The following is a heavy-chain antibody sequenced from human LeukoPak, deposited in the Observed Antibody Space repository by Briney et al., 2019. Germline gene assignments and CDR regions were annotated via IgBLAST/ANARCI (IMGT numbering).Heavy chain of an antibody. CDR2: ISGSGGST. CDR3: ATRGVIVVVTAIRDY. Sequence: GGSLRLSCAASGFTFSSYAMSWVRQAPGKGLEWVSAISGSGGSTYYADSVKGRFTISRDNSKNTLYLQMNSLRAEDTAVYYCATRGVIVVVTAIRDYWSQGTLVTVSS. CDR1: GFTFSSYA. D-gene: IGHD2-21*02. J-gene: IGHJ4*02. V-gene: IGHV3-23*01.